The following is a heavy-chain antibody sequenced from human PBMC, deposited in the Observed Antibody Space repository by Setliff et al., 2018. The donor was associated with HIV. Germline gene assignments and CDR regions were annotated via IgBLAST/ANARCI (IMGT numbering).Heavy chain of an antibody. CDR3: ARESPDGLDY. J-gene: IGHJ4*02. V-gene: IGHV4-59*11. CDR1: GASITSHY. D-gene: IGHD2-8*01. Sequence: SETLSLTCTVSGASITSHYWSWIRQSPGKGFEWIGYIYSTGSTNYNPSLQSRVTISMVASRNQFSLKVTSVTAADTAMYFCARESPDGLDYWGQGTLVTV. CDR2: IYSTGST.